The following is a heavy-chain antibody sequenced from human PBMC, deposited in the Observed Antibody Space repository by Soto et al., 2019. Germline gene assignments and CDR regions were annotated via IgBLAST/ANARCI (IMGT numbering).Heavy chain of an antibody. D-gene: IGHD3-22*01. CDR2: IIPIFGTA. J-gene: IGHJ2*01. CDR3: ARVVPLNYYDSSGYYSRYFDL. Sequence: QVQLVQSGAEVKKPGSSVKVSCKASGGTFSSYAISWVRQAPGQGLEWMGGIIPIFGTANYAQKFQGRVTITADESTSTAYMELSSLRSEDTAVYYCARVVPLNYYDSSGYYSRYFDLWGRGTLVTVSS. CDR1: GGTFSSYA. V-gene: IGHV1-69*01.